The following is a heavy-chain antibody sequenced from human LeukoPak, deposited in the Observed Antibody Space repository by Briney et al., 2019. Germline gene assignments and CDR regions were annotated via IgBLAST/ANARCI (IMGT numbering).Heavy chain of an antibody. J-gene: IGHJ3*02. V-gene: IGHV1-2*02. CDR1: GYTFTGYY. CDR2: INPNSGGT. CDR3: ARARLYDAFDI. Sequence: ASVKVSCKASGYTFTGYYMHWVRQAPGQGLEWMGWINPNSGGTNCAQKFQGRVTMTRDTSISTAYMELSRLRSDDTAVYYCARARLYDAFDIWGQGTMVTVSS.